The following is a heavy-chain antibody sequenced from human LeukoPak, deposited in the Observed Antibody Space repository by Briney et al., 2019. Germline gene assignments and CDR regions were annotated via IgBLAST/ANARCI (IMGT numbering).Heavy chain of an antibody. CDR2: IFPGDSDT. J-gene: IGHJ4*02. Sequence: PGESLKISCKGSGYTFTTHWIAWVRQMPGKGLEWMGIIFPGDSDTTYSPSFEGQVTISADKSINTAYLQWSSLKASDTAMYYCATSESQTRFDFWGQGTLVTVSS. CDR1: GYTFTTHW. CDR3: ATSESQTRFDF. V-gene: IGHV5-51*01. D-gene: IGHD1/OR15-1a*01.